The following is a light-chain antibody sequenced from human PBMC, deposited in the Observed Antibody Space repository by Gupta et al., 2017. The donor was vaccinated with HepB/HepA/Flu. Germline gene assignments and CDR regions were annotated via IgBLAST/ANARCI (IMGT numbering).Light chain of an antibody. V-gene: IGKV2-28*01. CDR3: MQALQTPT. CDR1: QSLLHSNGYNY. J-gene: IGKJ3*01. CDR2: LGS. Sequence: DIVITQSPLSLPVSPGEPASISCRSNQSLLHSNGYNYLDWYLQKPGQSPQLLIYLGSNRASGVPDRCSGSGSGTDFTLKSSRVEAEDVGVYYCMQALQTPTFGPGTKVEIK.